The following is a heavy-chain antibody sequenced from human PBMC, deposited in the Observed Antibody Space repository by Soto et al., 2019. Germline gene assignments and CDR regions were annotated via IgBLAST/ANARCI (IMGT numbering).Heavy chain of an antibody. CDR3: AKGTEYSSSSGYYYGMDV. J-gene: IGHJ6*02. CDR2: ISWNSGSI. Sequence: GGSLRLSCAASGFTFDDYAMHWVRQAPGKGLEWVSGISWNSGSIGYADSVKGRFTISRDNAKNSLYLQMNSLRAEDTALYYCAKGTEYSSSSGYYYGMDVWGQETTVTV. V-gene: IGHV3-9*01. CDR1: GFTFDDYA. D-gene: IGHD6-6*01.